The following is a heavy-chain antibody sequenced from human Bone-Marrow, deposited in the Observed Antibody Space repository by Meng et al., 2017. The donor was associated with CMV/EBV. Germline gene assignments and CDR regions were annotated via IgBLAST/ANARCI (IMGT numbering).Heavy chain of an antibody. D-gene: IGHD1-26*01. CDR1: GFTFSNAW. Sequence: GESLKISCAASGFTFSNAWMSWVRQAPGKGLEWVGRIKSKTDGGTTDYAAPVKGRFTISRDDSKKTLYLQMNSLKTEDTAVYYSTTDWERRSGSYYYFDYWGQGTLVTVSS. CDR2: IKSKTDGGTT. V-gene: IGHV3-15*01. J-gene: IGHJ4*02. CDR3: TTDWERRSGSYYYFDY.